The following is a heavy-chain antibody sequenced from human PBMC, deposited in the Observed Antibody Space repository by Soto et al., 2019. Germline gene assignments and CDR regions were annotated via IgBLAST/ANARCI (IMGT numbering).Heavy chain of an antibody. V-gene: IGHV4-59*12. Sequence: SETLSLTCTVSGGSISSYYWSWIRQPPGKGLEWIGYIYYSGSTNYNPSLKSRVTISVDTSKNQFSLKLSSVTAADTAVYYCARGPWGHDCYFVYWGQGTLDTVSA. J-gene: IGHJ4*02. CDR1: GGSISSYY. CDR3: ARGPWGHDCYFVY. D-gene: IGHD3-16*01. CDR2: IYYSGST.